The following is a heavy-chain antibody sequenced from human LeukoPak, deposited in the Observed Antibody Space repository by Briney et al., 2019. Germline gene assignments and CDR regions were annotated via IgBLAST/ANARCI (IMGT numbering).Heavy chain of an antibody. CDR3: TTSPSSGSSWYTFNY. D-gene: IGHD6-13*01. V-gene: IGHV3-23*01. Sequence: PGGSLRLSCAVSGFTFSSYALSWVRQAPGKGLKWVSAISGSGGITYYADSVKGRFTISRDNSKNTLYLQMNSLRAEDTAVFYCTTSPSSGSSWYTFNYWGQETLVTVSS. J-gene: IGHJ4*02. CDR2: ISGSGGIT. CDR1: GFTFSSYA.